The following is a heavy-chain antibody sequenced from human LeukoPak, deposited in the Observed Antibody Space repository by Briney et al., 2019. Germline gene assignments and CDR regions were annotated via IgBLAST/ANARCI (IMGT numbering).Heavy chain of an antibody. J-gene: IGHJ5*02. Sequence: ASVKVSCKASGYTFSTYGISWVRQAPGQGLEWMGGISAYNDDTHYAQKLQGRVTMTTDTSTSTAYMELRSLRSDDTAVYYCARGLKFGGVIVSYWFDPWGQGTLVTVSS. D-gene: IGHD3-16*02. CDR1: GYTFSTYG. CDR2: ISAYNDDT. CDR3: ARGLKFGGVIVSYWFDP. V-gene: IGHV1-18*01.